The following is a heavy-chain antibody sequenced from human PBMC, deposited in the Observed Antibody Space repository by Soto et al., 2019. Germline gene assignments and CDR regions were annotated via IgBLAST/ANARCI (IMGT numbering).Heavy chain of an antibody. CDR2: CYRDNDK. Sequence: GSGSTLVNPKQTLTLTCTFSGFSLSTSGVGVGWIRQPPGKAIASLVLCYRDNDKRNSPSLKSRLTITKYTSKNQVFRTITNKDPVDTASEYCAHRRLRITMVPSLARPVDYGGHGTLGNVAS. J-gene: IGHJ4*01. V-gene: IGHV2-5*02. CDR3: AHRRLRITMVPSLARPVDY. D-gene: IGHD3-10*01. CDR1: GFSLSTSGVG.